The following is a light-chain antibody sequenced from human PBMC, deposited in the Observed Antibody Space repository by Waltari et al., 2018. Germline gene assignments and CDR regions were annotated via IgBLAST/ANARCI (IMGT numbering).Light chain of an antibody. J-gene: IGLJ1*01. CDR3: QSYDSSLSGYV. CDR2: GNS. Sequence: QSVLTQPPSVSGAPGQRVTISCPGSSSNIGAGYDVHWYPQIPGTAPKPLIYGNSNRPSGVPDRFSGSKSGTSASLAITGLQAEDEADYYCQSYDSSLSGYVFGTGTKVTVL. CDR1: SSNIGAGYD. V-gene: IGLV1-40*01.